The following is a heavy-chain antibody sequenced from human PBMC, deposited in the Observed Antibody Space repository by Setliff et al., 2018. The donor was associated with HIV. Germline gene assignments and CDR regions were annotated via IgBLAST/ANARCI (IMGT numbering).Heavy chain of an antibody. CDR1: GYTFTGYY. CDR3: ARDGGDGSGYYYADY. Sequence: ASVKVSCKASGYTFTGYYIHWVRQAPGQGLEWMGIINPSGGSASYAEKFQGRVTMTSDTSTNTVYMELRSLRSEETAVFYCARDGGDGSGYYYADYWGQGTLVTVSS. D-gene: IGHD3-22*01. CDR2: INPSGGSA. V-gene: IGHV1-46*01. J-gene: IGHJ4*02.